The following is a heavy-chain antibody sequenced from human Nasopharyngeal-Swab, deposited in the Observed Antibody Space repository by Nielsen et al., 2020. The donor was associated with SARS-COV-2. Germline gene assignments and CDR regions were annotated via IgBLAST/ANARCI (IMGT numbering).Heavy chain of an antibody. CDR1: GYTFTSYG. CDR3: AREKPGAMVRGVSGYYYYMDV. J-gene: IGHJ6*03. CDR2: ISAYNGNT. Sequence: ASVKVSCKASGYTFTSYGISWVRQAPGQGLEWMGWISAYNGNTNYAQKLQGRVTMTTDTSTSTAYMELRSLRSDDTAVYYCAREKPGAMVRGVSGYYYYMDVRGKGTTVTVSS. V-gene: IGHV1-18*01. D-gene: IGHD3-10*01.